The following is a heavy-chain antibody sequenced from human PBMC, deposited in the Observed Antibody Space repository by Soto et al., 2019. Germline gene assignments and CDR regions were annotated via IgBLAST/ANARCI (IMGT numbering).Heavy chain of an antibody. J-gene: IGHJ3*01. CDR2: ISGSGGST. CDR3: AKYRGSSYNYNPFDA. V-gene: IGHV3-23*01. CDR1: GLTINGYA. D-gene: IGHD5-12*01. Sequence: LRLSCEGTGLTINGYAMAWVRHAPEKGLEWVSSISGSGGSTYYAESVKGRFTISRDNSKNTLDLQLNSLRAEDTAVYYCAKYRGSSYNYNPFDAWGKGTMVTVSS.